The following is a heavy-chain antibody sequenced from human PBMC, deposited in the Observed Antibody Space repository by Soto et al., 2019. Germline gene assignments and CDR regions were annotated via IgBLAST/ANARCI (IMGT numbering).Heavy chain of an antibody. D-gene: IGHD3-22*01. CDR2: IYYSGST. Sequence: PSETLSLTCTVSGGSISSGGYYWSWIRQHPGKGLEWIGYIYYSGSTYYNPSLKSRVTISVDTSKNQFCLKLSSVTAEDTEVYYCERVGYYYASSGYPRDDAFDIWGQGTMVTVSS. J-gene: IGHJ3*02. CDR1: GGSISSGGYY. CDR3: ERVGYYYASSGYPRDDAFDI. V-gene: IGHV4-31*03.